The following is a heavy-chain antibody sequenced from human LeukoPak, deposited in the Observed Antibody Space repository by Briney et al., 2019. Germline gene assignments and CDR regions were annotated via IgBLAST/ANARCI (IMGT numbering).Heavy chain of an antibody. D-gene: IGHD6-13*01. Sequence: PGGSLRLSCAASGFTFSSYWMSWVRQAPGKGLEWVANIKQDGSEKYYVDSVKGRFTISRDNAKNSLYLQMNSLRAEDTAVYYCARDWSSSWQKYFDYGGQGTLVTVSS. V-gene: IGHV3-7*04. CDR2: IKQDGSEK. J-gene: IGHJ4*02. CDR1: GFTFSSYW. CDR3: ARDWSSSWQKYFDY.